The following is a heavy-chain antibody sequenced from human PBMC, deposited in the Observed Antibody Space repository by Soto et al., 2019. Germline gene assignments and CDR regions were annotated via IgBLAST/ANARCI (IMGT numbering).Heavy chain of an antibody. CDR1: GFTFSSFA. CDR3: AKGVVVGAAASRGMDV. J-gene: IGHJ6*02. CDR2: ISGGGAST. D-gene: IGHD2-15*01. V-gene: IGHV3-23*01. Sequence: EVQLLESGGDLVHPGGSLRLSCAASGFTFSSFAMSWVRQAPGKGLEWVSGISGGGASTYYADSVKGRFTISRDNSQNTLYLQLNSLTAGDTAVYSCAKGVVVGAAASRGMDVWGQGTTVTVSS.